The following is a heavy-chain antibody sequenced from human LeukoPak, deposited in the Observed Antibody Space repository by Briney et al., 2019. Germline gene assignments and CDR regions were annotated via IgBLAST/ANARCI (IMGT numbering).Heavy chain of an antibody. CDR3: ARVGDFDWLDSLWYFDY. Sequence: ASVKVSCKASGYSFTSYGITWVRQAPGQGLEWVGWISAYNGNTNYAQKLQGRVTMTTDTSTSTAYMELRSLRSDDTAVYYCARVGDFDWLDSLWYFDYWGQGTLVTVSS. V-gene: IGHV1-18*01. CDR2: ISAYNGNT. CDR1: GYSFTSYG. J-gene: IGHJ4*02. D-gene: IGHD3-9*01.